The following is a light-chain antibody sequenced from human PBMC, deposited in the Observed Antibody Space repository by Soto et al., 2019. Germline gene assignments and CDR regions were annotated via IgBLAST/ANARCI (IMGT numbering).Light chain of an antibody. CDR2: AAS. V-gene: IGKV1-39*01. J-gene: IGKJ2*01. Sequence: DIQMTQSPSSLSASVGDRVSITCRASQSIRSYLNWFQQKPGKAPKVLIYAASSLQSGVPSRFSGSGSGTDFTRTLSSLQPEDFATYYCQQSFSTPYTFGQGTKLEIK. CDR1: QSIRSY. CDR3: QQSFSTPYT.